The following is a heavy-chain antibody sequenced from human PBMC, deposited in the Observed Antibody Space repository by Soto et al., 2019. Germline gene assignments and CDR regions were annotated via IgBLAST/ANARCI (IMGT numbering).Heavy chain of an antibody. Sequence: EVQLLESGGGLVQPGGSLRLSCAASGFTFSSYAMSWVRQAPGKGLEWFSAISGSGGSTYYADSVKGRFTISRDNSKNTLYLQMNSLRAEDTAVYYCAKSQPLIAARLYYFDYWGQGTLVTVSS. D-gene: IGHD6-6*01. CDR3: AKSQPLIAARLYYFDY. V-gene: IGHV3-23*01. J-gene: IGHJ4*02. CDR1: GFTFSSYA. CDR2: ISGSGGST.